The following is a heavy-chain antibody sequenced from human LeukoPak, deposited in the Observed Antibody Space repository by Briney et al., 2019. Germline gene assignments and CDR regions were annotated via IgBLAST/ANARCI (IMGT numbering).Heavy chain of an antibody. V-gene: IGHV3-30*18. CDR1: GFTFSSYG. CDR3: AKDRYGGNSDLVY. Sequence: GGSLRLSCAASGFTFSSYGMHWVRQAPGKGLEWLAVISYDGINKYSADSVKGRFTISRDNSKNTLYLQMNSLRAEDTAVYYCAKDRYGGNSDLVYWGQGTMVTVSS. CDR2: ISYDGINK. J-gene: IGHJ4*02. D-gene: IGHD4-23*01.